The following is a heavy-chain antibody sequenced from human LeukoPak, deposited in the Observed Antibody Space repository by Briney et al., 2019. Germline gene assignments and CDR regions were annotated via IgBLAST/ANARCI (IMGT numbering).Heavy chain of an antibody. CDR3: ARGGGGSYDPDSYYYYGMDV. D-gene: IGHD1-26*01. CDR1: GGTLNDSG. CDR2: IIPIFGTA. V-gene: IGHV1-69*13. Sequence: SVKVSCKASGGTLNDSGLSWVRQAPGQGLEWMGGIIPIFGTANYARKFQGRVTITADESTSTAYMELSSLRSEDTAVYYCARGGGGSYDPDSYYYYGMDVWGQGTTVTVSS. J-gene: IGHJ6*02.